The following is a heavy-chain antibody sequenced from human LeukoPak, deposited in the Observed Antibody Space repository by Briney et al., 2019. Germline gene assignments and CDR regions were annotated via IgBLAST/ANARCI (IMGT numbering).Heavy chain of an antibody. CDR3: ARAPEDDYVWGSYRPEAFDI. Sequence: SETLSLTCTVSGGSISSGGYYWSWIRQHPGKGLEWIGYIYYSGSTYYNPSLKSRVTISVDTSKNQFSLKLSSVTAADTAVYYCARAPEDDYVWGSYRPEAFDIWGQGTMVTVSS. J-gene: IGHJ3*02. CDR2: IYYSGST. D-gene: IGHD3-16*02. CDR1: GGSISSGGYY. V-gene: IGHV4-31*03.